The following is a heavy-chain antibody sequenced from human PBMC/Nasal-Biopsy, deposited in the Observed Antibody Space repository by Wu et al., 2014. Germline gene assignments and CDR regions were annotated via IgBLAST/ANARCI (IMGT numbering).Heavy chain of an antibody. Sequence: VKVSCKASGYTFREFAMHWVRQAPGQGPEWMGWINTDSGATKPSQKFQGRVTITRDTSATTVYMELSSLTSEDTAVYFCAREWKRRGTTIFWFDPWAREPWSPSPQ. CDR1: GYTFREFA. J-gene: IGHJ5*02. V-gene: IGHV1-3*04. CDR3: AREWKRRGTTIFWFDP. CDR2: INTDSGAT. D-gene: IGHD1-1*01.